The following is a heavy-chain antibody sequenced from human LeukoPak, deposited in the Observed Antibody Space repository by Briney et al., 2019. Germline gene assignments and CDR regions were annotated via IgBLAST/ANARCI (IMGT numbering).Heavy chain of an antibody. J-gene: IGHJ6*02. CDR3: ARSIGGSYYYYYGMDV. D-gene: IGHD6-6*01. CDR1: GFTFSSYS. Sequence: GGSLRLSCAASGFTFSSYSMNWVRQAPGKGLEWVSSVSSSSSYIYYADSVKGRFTISRDNAKNSLYLQMNSLRAEDTAVYYCARSIGGSYYYYYGMDVWGQGTTVTVSS. CDR2: VSSSSSYI. V-gene: IGHV3-21*01.